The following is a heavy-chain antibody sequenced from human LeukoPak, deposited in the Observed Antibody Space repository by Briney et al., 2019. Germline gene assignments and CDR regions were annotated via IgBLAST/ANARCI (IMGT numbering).Heavy chain of an antibody. CDR3: ARRIPYSSGWEYDAFDI. J-gene: IGHJ3*02. Sequence: AETLSLTCTLPGGSISSYYWSWIRQPPGKGLEWIGYIYYSGSTNYNPSLKSRVTISVDTSKNQFSLKLSSVTAADTAVYYCARRIPYSSGWEYDAFDIWGQGTMVTVSS. CDR1: GGSISSYY. CDR2: IYYSGST. D-gene: IGHD6-19*01. V-gene: IGHV4-59*08.